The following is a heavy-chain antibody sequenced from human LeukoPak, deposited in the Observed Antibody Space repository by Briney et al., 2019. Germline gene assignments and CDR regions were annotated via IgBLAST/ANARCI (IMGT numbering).Heavy chain of an antibody. CDR1: GFPHRNYP. J-gene: IGHJ4*02. CDR3: VKGPCSGGSCYLEY. CDR2: ISSKGGST. V-gene: IGHV3-64*05. D-gene: IGHD2-15*01. Sequence: GGPLRLSCSASGFPHRNYPMHCVREAPGEAREYVSGISSKGGSTYHADPVKGRFTISRDNSKNTLYIQMNSLRAEDTAVYYCVKGPCSGGSCYLEYWGQGTLVTVSS.